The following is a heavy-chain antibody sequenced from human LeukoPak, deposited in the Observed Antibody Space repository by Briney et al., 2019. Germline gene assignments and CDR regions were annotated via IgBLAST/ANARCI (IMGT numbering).Heavy chain of an antibody. D-gene: IGHD3-10*01. Sequence: SETLSLTCSVSGDSISSSAYYWGWIRQTPGKGLEWIGSFDYSGSTFYNPSLKSRVTISVDTSKNQFSLKLSSVSAADTAAYYCATHRVAMIRAPFDYWGQGTLVTVSS. CDR2: FDYSGST. J-gene: IGHJ4*02. CDR3: ATHRVAMIRAPFDY. V-gene: IGHV4-39*01. CDR1: GDSISSSAYY.